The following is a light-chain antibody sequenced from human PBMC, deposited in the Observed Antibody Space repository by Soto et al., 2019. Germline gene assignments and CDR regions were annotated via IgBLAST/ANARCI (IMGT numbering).Light chain of an antibody. CDR1: SGHSSYA. CDR2: LSSDGSH. Sequence: QLVLTQSPSASASLGASVKLTCTLSSGHSSYALAWHQQQPEKGPRYLMKLSSDGSHSKGDGIPDRFSGSSSGAERYLTISSLQSEDEADYYCQTWDTGARVVFGGGTQLTVL. CDR3: QTWDTGARVV. V-gene: IGLV4-69*01. J-gene: IGLJ2*01.